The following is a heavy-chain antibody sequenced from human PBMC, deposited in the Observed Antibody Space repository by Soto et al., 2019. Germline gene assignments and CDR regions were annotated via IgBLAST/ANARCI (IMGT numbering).Heavy chain of an antibody. Sequence: QLQLQESGPGLVKPSETLSLTCTVSGGSISSSTYYWGWIRQPPGKGLEWIGSIYFGGSTYYNPSLKSRVTISVDTSKSQFSLQLSSVTAADPAVYYCARRGGPADFWGQGTLVTVSS. CDR2: IYFGGST. CDR3: ARRGGPADF. J-gene: IGHJ4*02. V-gene: IGHV4-39*01. D-gene: IGHD2-15*01. CDR1: GGSISSSTYY.